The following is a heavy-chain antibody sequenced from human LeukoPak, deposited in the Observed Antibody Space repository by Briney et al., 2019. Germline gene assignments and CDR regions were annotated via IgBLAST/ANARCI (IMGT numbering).Heavy chain of an antibody. CDR3: ARDLDYYYGMDV. CDR1: GFTFSSYS. Sequence: GGSLRLSCAASGFTFSSYSMNWVRQAPGKGLEWVSSISSSSSYIYYADSVKGRFTISRDNAKNSLYLQMNSLRAEDTAVYYCARDLDYYYGMDVWGQGTTVTVSS. V-gene: IGHV3-21*01. J-gene: IGHJ6*02. CDR2: ISSSSSYI.